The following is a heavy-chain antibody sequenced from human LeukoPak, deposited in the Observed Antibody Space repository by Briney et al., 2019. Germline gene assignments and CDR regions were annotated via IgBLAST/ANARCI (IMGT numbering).Heavy chain of an antibody. CDR1: GGSFSGYY. CDR3: ARAKGIAAALDY. Sequence: SETLSLTCAAYGGSFSGYYWSWIRQPPGKGLEWIWEINHSGSTNYNPSLKSRVTISVDTSKNQFSLKLSSVTAADTAVYYCARAKGIAAALDYWGQGTLVTVSS. D-gene: IGHD6-13*01. V-gene: IGHV4-34*01. J-gene: IGHJ4*02. CDR2: INHSGST.